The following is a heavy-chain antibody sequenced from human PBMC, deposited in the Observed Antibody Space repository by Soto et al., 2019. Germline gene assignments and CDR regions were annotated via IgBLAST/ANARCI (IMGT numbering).Heavy chain of an antibody. J-gene: IGHJ6*02. CDR2: MNPKSGHT. D-gene: IGHD4-17*01. Sequence: QVQLVQSGAEVKKPGASVKVSCKASGYTFSSYDINWVRQATGQGLEWMGWMNPKSGHTGSAQKFQGRVTMIRDTSISTAYMELSSLRSEDTAIYYCARTDGDLDVWGQGTTVTVSS. CDR1: GYTFSSYD. CDR3: ARTDGDLDV. V-gene: IGHV1-8*01.